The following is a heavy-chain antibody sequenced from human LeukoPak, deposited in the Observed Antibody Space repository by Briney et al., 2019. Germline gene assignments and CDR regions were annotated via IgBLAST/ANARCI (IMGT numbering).Heavy chain of an antibody. J-gene: IGHJ4*02. CDR1: GFTFSSYW. D-gene: IGHD2-15*01. CDR3: VKDGGKSFSTTYDY. CDR2: ISSDGTTT. Sequence: GGSLRLSCAASGFTFSSYWMSWVRQAPGKGLVWVSVISSDGTTTAYADSVKGRFTISRDNAKNTLYLQMNSLRAEDTAIYYCVKDGGKSFSTTYDYWGQGTLVTVSS. V-gene: IGHV3-74*01.